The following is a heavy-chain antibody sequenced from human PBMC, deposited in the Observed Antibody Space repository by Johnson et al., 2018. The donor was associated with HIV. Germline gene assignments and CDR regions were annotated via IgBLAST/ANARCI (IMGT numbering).Heavy chain of an antibody. CDR1: GFTFSSYA. J-gene: IGHJ3*02. CDR2: ISYDGSNK. V-gene: IGHV3-30-3*01. D-gene: IGHD2-15*01. Sequence: QVQLVESGGGVVQPGGSLRLSCAASGFTFSSYAMHWVRQAPGKGLEWVAVISYDGSNKYYADSVKGRFTISRDNAKNSLYLQMNSLRAEDTAVYYCARSKDCSVGTCPDAFDIWGQGTLVTVSS. CDR3: ARSKDCSVGTCPDAFDI.